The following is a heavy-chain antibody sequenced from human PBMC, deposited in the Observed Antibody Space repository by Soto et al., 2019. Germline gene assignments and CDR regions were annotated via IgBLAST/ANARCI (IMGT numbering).Heavy chain of an antibody. Sequence: PGGSLRLSCAVSGFTVSRNYMSWVRQAPGKGLEWVSVIYSGGNTYYADSVKGRFTISRDNSKNTLYLQMNSLRAEDTAVYYCSRRSSGWYFDYWGQGTLVTVSS. D-gene: IGHD6-19*01. CDR1: GFTVSRNY. CDR2: IYSGGNT. CDR3: SRRSSGWYFDY. J-gene: IGHJ4*02. V-gene: IGHV3-53*01.